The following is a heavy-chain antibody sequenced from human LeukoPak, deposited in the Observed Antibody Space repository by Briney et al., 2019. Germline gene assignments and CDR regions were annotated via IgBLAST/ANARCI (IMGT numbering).Heavy chain of an antibody. CDR3: ARDRGLTYYYDSSGYRPMDV. CDR2: ISSSSNHI. V-gene: IGHV3-21*01. Sequence: GGSLRLSCAASGFTFSNAWMSWVRQAPGKGLEWVSSISSSSNHIYYADSVKGRFTISRDNAANSLYLQMNSLRAEDTAVYHCARDRGLTYYYDSSGYRPMDVWGKGTTVTVSS. CDR1: GFTFSNAW. J-gene: IGHJ6*03. D-gene: IGHD3-22*01.